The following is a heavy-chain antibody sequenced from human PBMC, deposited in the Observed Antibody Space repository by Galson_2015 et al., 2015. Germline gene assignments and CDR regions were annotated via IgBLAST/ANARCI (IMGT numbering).Heavy chain of an antibody. V-gene: IGHV3-23*01. J-gene: IGHJ4*02. CDR1: GFTFSSYA. CDR2: ISASGDFT. Sequence: SLRLSCADSGFTFSSYAMTWVRRAPGKGLEWVSAISASGDFTYYADSVKGRFTISRDNSKNTLYLQMNSLRAEDTAIYYCAKGRTDGAKLPFDCWGQGALVTVSS. CDR3: AKGRTDGAKLPFDC. D-gene: IGHD4/OR15-4a*01.